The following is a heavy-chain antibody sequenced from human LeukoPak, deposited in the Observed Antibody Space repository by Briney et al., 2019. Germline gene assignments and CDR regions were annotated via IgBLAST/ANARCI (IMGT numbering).Heavy chain of an antibody. V-gene: IGHV1-69*13. CDR3: AISQGTYYYDSSGPITTYRSLDY. J-gene: IGHJ4*02. CDR1: GGTFSSYA. Sequence: ASVKVFCKASGGTFSSYAISWVRQAPGQGLEWMGGLIPIFGTANYAQKFQGRVTINADESTSTAYMELSSLRSEDTAVYYCAISQGTYYYDSSGPITTYRSLDYWGQGTLVTVSS. D-gene: IGHD3-22*01. CDR2: LIPIFGTA.